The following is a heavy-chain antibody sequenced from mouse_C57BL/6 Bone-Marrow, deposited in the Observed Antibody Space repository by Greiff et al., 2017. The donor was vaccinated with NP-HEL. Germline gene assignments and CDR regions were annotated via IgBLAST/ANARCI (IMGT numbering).Heavy chain of an antibody. CDR1: GYTFTDYE. V-gene: IGHV1-15*01. CDR2: IDPETGGT. D-gene: IGHD2-1*01. Sequence: QVQLKESGAELVRPGASVTLSCKASGYTFTDYEMHWVKQTPVHGLEWIGAIDPETGGTAYNQKFKGKAILTADKSSSTAYMELRSLTSEDSAVYYCTRIGPPYGNSFAYWGQGTLVTVSA. J-gene: IGHJ3*01. CDR3: TRIGPPYGNSFAY.